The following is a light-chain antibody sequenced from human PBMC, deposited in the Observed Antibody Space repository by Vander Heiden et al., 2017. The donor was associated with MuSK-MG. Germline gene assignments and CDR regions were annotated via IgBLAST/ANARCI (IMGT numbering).Light chain of an antibody. J-gene: IGKJ5*01. CDR2: DAS. Sequence: IQMTQSPSSLSASVGDRVIITCRASQSISSYLNWYQQKPGKAPKLLIYDASSLQSGVPSRFSGSGSATDFTPTISSLQSEDFATYYCQQSYTTPITFGQGTRLEVK. V-gene: IGKV1-39*01. CDR1: QSISSY. CDR3: QQSYTTPIT.